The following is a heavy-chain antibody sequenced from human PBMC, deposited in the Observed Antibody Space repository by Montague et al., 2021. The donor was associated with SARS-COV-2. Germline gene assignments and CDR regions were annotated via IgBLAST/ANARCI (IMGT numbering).Heavy chain of an antibody. J-gene: IGHJ4*02. CDR3: ARGGGYSSGAFDY. Sequence: SETLSLTCAVYGGSFSGYYWSWIRQPPGKGLEWIGEINHSGSTNYNPSLKSRVTISVDTSKKQFSLRLNSVTAADTAVYYCARGGGYSSGAFDYWGQGTLVTVAS. CDR1: GGSFSGYY. V-gene: IGHV4-34*01. CDR2: INHSGST. D-gene: IGHD5-18*01.